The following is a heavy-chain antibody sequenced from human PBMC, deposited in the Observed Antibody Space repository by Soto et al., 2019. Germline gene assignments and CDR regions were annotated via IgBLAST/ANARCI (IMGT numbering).Heavy chain of an antibody. Sequence: SETLSLTCSVSGVYMISYYCIFIRHPSWKGLEWIGRIYNIGSTNYNPSLKSRVTMSVDTSENELSLSLTAVTAADTAVYYCARESSVSVLYWYFDLWGRGTLVTVSS. V-gene: IGHV4-4*07. CDR3: ARESSVSVLYWYFDL. D-gene: IGHD1-20*01. CDR1: GVYMISYY. J-gene: IGHJ2*01. CDR2: IYNIGST.